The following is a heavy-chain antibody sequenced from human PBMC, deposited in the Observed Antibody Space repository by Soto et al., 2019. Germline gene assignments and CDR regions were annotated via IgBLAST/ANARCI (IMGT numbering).Heavy chain of an antibody. CDR2: IYHSGST. J-gene: IGHJ5*02. Sequence: SETLSLTCAVSGGSISSGGYSWSWIRQPPGKGLEWIGYIYHSGSTYYNPSLKSRVTISVDRSKNQFSLKLSSVTAADTAVYYCARAVRGPGSLRFDPWGQGTLVTVSS. V-gene: IGHV4-30-2*01. D-gene: IGHD3-16*01. CDR3: ARAVRGPGSLRFDP. CDR1: GGSISSGGYS.